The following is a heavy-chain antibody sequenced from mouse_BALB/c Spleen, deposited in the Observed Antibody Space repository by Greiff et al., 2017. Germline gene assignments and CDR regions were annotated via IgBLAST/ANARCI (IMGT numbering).Heavy chain of an antibody. V-gene: IGHV5-17*02. CDR3: ARDKRYEGLDY. CDR2: ISSGSSTI. J-gene: IGHJ2*01. CDR1: GFTFSSFG. D-gene: IGHD2-14*01. Sequence: EVQLVESGGGLVQPGGSRKLSCAASGFTFSSFGMHWVRQAPEKGLEWVAYISSGSSTIYYADTVKGRFTISRDNPKNTLFLQMTSLRSEDTAMYYCARDKRYEGLDYWGQGTTLTVSS.